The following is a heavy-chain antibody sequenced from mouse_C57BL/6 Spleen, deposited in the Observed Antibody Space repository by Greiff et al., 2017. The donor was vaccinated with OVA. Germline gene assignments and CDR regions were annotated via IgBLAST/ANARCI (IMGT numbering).Heavy chain of an antibody. J-gene: IGHJ2*01. CDR3: ARQDYSNPYYFDY. D-gene: IGHD2-5*01. CDR2: IHPNSGST. Sequence: QVQLQQPGAELVKPGASVKLSCKASGYTFTSYWMHWVKQRPGPGLEWIGMIHPNSGSTNYNEKFKSKATLTVDKSSSTAYMQLSSLTSEDSAVYYCARQDYSNPYYFDYWGQGTTLTVSS. V-gene: IGHV1-64*01. CDR1: GYTFTSYW.